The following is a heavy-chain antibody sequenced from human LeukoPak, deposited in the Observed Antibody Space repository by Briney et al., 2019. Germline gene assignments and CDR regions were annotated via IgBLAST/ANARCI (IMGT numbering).Heavy chain of an antibody. J-gene: IGHJ3*02. Sequence: SETLSLTCTVSGGSISSYYWGWIRQPPGKGLEWIGYIYYSGGTNYNPSLKSRVTISVDRSKNQFSLKLSSVTAADTAMYYCARVVLTSDWAFDIWGQGTMVTVSS. CDR2: IYYSGGT. CDR1: GGSISSYY. V-gene: IGHV4-59*01. D-gene: IGHD2-21*02. CDR3: ARVVLTSDWAFDI.